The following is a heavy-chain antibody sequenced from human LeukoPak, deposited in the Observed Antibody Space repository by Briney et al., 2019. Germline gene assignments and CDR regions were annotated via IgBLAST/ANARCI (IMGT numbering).Heavy chain of an antibody. CDR1: GYTFTSYY. Sequence: ASVKVSCKASGYTFTSYYMHWVRQAPGQGLEWMGIINPSGGSTSYAQKFQGRVTMTRDTSTSTVYMELSSLRSEDTAVYYCARVVTMIVVAEYNWFDPWGQGTLVTVSS. D-gene: IGHD3-22*01. J-gene: IGHJ5*02. V-gene: IGHV1-46*01. CDR2: INPSGGST. CDR3: ARVVTMIVVAEYNWFDP.